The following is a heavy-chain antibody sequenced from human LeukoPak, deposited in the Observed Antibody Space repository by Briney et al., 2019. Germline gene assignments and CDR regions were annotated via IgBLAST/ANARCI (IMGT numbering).Heavy chain of an antibody. D-gene: IGHD2-8*01. CDR2: ISGSGGST. CDR3: ATGGRSGMAFDF. Sequence: PGGSLRLSCAASGFTFSSYAMSWVRQAPGKGLEWVSAISGSGGSTYYADSVKGRFTISRDNSKNTLYLQMNSLTAEDTAVYYCATGGRSGMAFDFWGQGTLVTVSS. J-gene: IGHJ4*02. V-gene: IGHV3-23*01. CDR1: GFTFSSYA.